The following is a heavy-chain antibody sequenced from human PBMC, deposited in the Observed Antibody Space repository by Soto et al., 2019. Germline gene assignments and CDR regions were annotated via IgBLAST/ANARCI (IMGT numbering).Heavy chain of an antibody. D-gene: IGHD3-3*01. CDR1: GYTFTSYG. V-gene: IGHV1-18*01. CDR3: ARVGDFWRDRGYYGMDV. CDR2: ISAYNGNT. Sequence: ASVKVSCKASGYTFTSYGISWVRQAPGQGLEWMGWISAYNGNTNYAQKLQGRVTMTTDTSTSTAYMELRSLRSDDTAVYYCARVGDFWRDRGYYGMDVWGQGTTVTVSS. J-gene: IGHJ6*02.